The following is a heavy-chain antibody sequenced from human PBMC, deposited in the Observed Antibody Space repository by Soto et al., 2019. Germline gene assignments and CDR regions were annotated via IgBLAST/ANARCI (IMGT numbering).Heavy chain of an antibody. CDR3: TRVFGVGGYDSGRTFDY. D-gene: IGHD5-12*01. CDR2: ISTRDGSA. V-gene: IGHV3-23*01. Sequence: GGSLRLSCAASGFPFTSYAMTWVRQAPGKGLEWVSAISTRDGSAYYADSVKGRFTISRDNSKKTVYLEMNSLRVEDTAVYYCTRVFGVGGYDSGRTFDYWGQGVLVTVSS. J-gene: IGHJ4*02. CDR1: GFPFTSYA.